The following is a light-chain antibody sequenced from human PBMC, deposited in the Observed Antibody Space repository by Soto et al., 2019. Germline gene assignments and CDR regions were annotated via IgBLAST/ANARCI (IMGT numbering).Light chain of an antibody. V-gene: IGKV3D-15*01. CDR1: QTGSTS. CDR2: AET. Sequence: EIVLTQSPGTLSLSPGDTATLSCKASQTGSTSLSWYQQKPGQPPRLLIYAETFRATGIPDRFSGSGSGTDFTLTINSLQSEDFAVYYCQQYNNWPSITFGQGTRLEIK. CDR3: QQYNNWPSIT. J-gene: IGKJ5*01.